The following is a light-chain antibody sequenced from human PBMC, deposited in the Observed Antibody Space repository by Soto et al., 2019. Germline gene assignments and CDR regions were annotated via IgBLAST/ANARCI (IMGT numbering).Light chain of an antibody. Sequence: IPFPPPPSPPSASLGDTVTISCRASQGIGTYLAWYQQKPGKSPKLLIYAAFTLHSGVPARFSGSRSGTDFTLTISSLQPEDFATYYCQQVNSYPQTFGQGTRLEIK. J-gene: IGKJ5*01. V-gene: IGKV1-9*01. CDR3: QQVNSYPQT. CDR2: AAF. CDR1: QGIGTY.